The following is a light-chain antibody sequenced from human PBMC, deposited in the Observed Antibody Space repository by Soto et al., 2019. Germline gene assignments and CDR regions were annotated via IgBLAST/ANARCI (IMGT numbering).Light chain of an antibody. J-gene: IGKJ4*01. CDR1: QSVSSN. CDR3: QQYNVWPLT. V-gene: IGKV3-15*01. Sequence: EIVMTQPPATVSVSPGERATLSCRASQSVSSNLAWYQQKPGQTPKLLIYVASTRATGITARFSGSGSGTEFTLTISSLQSEDFAVYYCQQYNVWPLTFGGGTKVEFK. CDR2: VAS.